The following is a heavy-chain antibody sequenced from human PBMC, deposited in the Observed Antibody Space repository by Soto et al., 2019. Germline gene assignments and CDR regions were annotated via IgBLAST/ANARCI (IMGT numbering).Heavy chain of an antibody. D-gene: IGHD3-22*01. Sequence: QVQLVESGGGVVQPGTSLRLTCAGSGFTFSRNGMHWVRQAPGKGLEWVALVSYDGTQKYYVDSVKGRFTISRDNSENTLYLQMNSLRAEDTAVYYCARWVGGSMSDNSGKYDPWGQGTLVTVSS. CDR2: VSYDGTQK. V-gene: IGHV3-30*03. CDR3: ARWVGGSMSDNSGKYDP. CDR1: GFTFSRNG. J-gene: IGHJ5*02.